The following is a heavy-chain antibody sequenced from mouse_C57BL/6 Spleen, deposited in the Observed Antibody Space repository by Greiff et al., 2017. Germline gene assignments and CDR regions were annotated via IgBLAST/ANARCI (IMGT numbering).Heavy chain of an antibody. V-gene: IGHV5-17*01. Sequence: EVKLVESGGGLVKPGGSLKLSCAATGFNFSDYGMHWVRQATEKGLEWVAYISSDSSTIYYADKVKGRFTISRDNDKNTLFLQMSSLRSEDTAIYYCSRGGWDDYALDYWGQGTSVTVSS. J-gene: IGHJ4*01. D-gene: IGHD4-1*01. CDR1: GFNFSDYG. CDR2: ISSDSSTI. CDR3: SRGGWDDYALDY.